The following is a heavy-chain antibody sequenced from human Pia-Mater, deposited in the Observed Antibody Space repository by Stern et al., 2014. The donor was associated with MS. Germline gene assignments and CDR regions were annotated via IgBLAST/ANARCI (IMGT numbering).Heavy chain of an antibody. Sequence: QMQLVQSGAEVKRPGASVKVSCKTSGYTFTGSFMYWVRQAPGQGLEWMGRISPKSGATDYAEKFEGRVTLTRDTAITTAYMEVIRLTSDDTAVYYCARGPKFGAFDVWGQGTVITVS. J-gene: IGHJ3*01. D-gene: IGHD3-3*01. V-gene: IGHV1-2*06. CDR3: ARGPKFGAFDV. CDR1: GYTFTGSF. CDR2: ISPKSGAT.